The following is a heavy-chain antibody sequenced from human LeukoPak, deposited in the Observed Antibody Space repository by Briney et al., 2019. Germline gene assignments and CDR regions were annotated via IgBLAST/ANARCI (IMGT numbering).Heavy chain of an antibody. V-gene: IGHV3-33*01. Sequence: ERSLRLSCAASGFTFSSYGMHWVRQAPGTGLEWVSVIWYDGSKKYYAGSVKGRFTTSRDNSENTVYLHMNSLRVEDTAVYYCARDPRGIAVAGTGDYWGQGTLVTVSS. CDR1: GFTFSSYG. D-gene: IGHD6-19*01. CDR3: ARDPRGIAVAGTGDY. J-gene: IGHJ4*02. CDR2: IWYDGSKK.